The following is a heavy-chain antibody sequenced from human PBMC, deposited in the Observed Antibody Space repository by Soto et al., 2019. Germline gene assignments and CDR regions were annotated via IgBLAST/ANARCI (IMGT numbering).Heavy chain of an antibody. CDR2: IYYSGST. D-gene: IGHD3-10*01. CDR3: ARFSIVRGATHFDY. Sequence: SETLSLTCTVSGGSISSGDYYWSWIRQPPGKGLEWIGYIYYSGSTYYNPSLKSRVTISVDTSKNQFSLKLSSVTAADTAVYYCARFSIVRGATHFDYWGQGTLLTVSS. CDR1: GGSISSGDYY. V-gene: IGHV4-30-4*01. J-gene: IGHJ4*02.